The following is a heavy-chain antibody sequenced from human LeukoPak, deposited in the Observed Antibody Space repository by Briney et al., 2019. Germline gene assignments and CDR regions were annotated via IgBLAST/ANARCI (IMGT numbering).Heavy chain of an antibody. D-gene: IGHD6-13*01. CDR3: AKSSQEIAAAGLFDY. Sequence: GGSLRLSCAASGFTFSSYAMSWVRQAPGKGLEWVSAISGSGGSTYYADSVKGRFTIPRDNSKNTLYLQMNSLRAEDTAVYYCAKSSQEIAAAGLFDYWGQGTLVTVSS. J-gene: IGHJ4*02. CDR2: ISGSGGST. CDR1: GFTFSSYA. V-gene: IGHV3-23*01.